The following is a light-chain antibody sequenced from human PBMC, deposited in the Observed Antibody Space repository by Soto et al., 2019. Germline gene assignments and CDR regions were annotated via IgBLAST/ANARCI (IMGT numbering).Light chain of an antibody. CDR2: DAS. J-gene: IGKJ1*01. CDR3: QQYNNWPPWT. CDR1: QSFTNT. V-gene: IGKV3-15*01. Sequence: ILRTRSQATLSGSPGERAPLSGRAIQSFTNTLAWSQQKPAQAPRLLIYDASTRATGIPARFSGSGSGTEFTLTISGLQSEDFAVYYCQQYNNWPPWTFGQGTKVEIK.